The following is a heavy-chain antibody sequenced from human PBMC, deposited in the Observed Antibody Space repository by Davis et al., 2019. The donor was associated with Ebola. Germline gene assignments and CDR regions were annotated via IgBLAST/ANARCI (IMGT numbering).Heavy chain of an antibody. J-gene: IGHJ4*02. CDR3: ARVGLRRHGGLFDY. Sequence: GESLKISCAASGFTFSSYGMHWVRQAPGKGLEWVEVIWYDGSNKYYADSVKGRFTISRDNSKNTLYLQMNSLRAEDAAVYYCARVGLRRHGGLFDYWGQGTLVTVSS. CDR1: GFTFSSYG. V-gene: IGHV3-33*01. CDR2: IWYDGSNK. D-gene: IGHD3-16*01.